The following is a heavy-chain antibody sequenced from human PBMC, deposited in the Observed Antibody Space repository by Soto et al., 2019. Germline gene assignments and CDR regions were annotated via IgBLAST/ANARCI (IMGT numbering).Heavy chain of an antibody. CDR1: GVSISGYY. V-gene: IGHV4-59*12. CDR2: IYNIGST. Sequence: PSETLSLXCTVSGVSISGYYWSWLRQPPGKGLEWIGYIYNIGSTNYNPSLKSRVTMSIDTSKDQFSLKLSSVTAADTAVYYCARVPAPWGQGTLVTVSS. CDR3: ARVPAP. J-gene: IGHJ5*02.